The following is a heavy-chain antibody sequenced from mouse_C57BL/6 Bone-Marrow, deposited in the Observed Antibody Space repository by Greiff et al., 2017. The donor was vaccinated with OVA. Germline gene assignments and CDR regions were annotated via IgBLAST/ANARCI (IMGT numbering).Heavy chain of an antibody. Sequence: DVMLVESGGDLVKPGGSLKLSCAASGFTFSSYGMSWVRQTPDKRLEWVATISSGGSYTYYPDSVKGRFTISRDNAKNTLYLQMSRLKSEDTAMYYCARHRVTTVVADYWGQGTTLTVSS. CDR3: ARHRVTTVVADY. CDR1: GFTFSSYG. J-gene: IGHJ2*01. V-gene: IGHV5-6*02. D-gene: IGHD1-1*01. CDR2: ISSGGSYT.